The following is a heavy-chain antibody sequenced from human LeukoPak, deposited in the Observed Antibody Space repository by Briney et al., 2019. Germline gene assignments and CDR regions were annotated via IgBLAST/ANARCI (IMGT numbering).Heavy chain of an antibody. J-gene: IGHJ3*02. CDR2: ISSSGSTI. D-gene: IGHD3-22*01. CDR3: ARAAHYYDSPDAFDI. Sequence: GGSLRLSCAASGFTFSDYYVSWIRQAPGKGLEWVSYISSSGSTIYYADSVKGRFTISRDNAKNSLYLQMNSLRAEDTAVYYCARAAHYYDSPDAFDIWGQGTMVTVSS. CDR1: GFTFSDYY. V-gene: IGHV3-11*01.